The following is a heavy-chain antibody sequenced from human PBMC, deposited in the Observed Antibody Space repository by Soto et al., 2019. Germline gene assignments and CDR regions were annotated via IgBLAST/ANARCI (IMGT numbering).Heavy chain of an antibody. J-gene: IGHJ6*02. CDR3: ARDEGLGVNYYYYGMDV. CDR2: IWYDGSNK. CDR1: GFXFSSYG. D-gene: IGHD3-10*01. V-gene: IGHV3-33*01. Sequence: GGSLXLSCAASGFXFSSYGMHWVRQAPGKGLEWVAVIWYDGSNKYYADSVKGRFTISRDNSKNTLYLQMNSLRAEDTAVYYCARDEGLGVNYYYYGMDVWGQGTTVTVSS.